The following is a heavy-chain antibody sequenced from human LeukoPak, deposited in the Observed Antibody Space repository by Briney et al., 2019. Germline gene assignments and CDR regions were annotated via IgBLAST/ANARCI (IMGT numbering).Heavy chain of an antibody. D-gene: IGHD3-3*01. CDR1: GYTFTSYD. Sequence: ASVKVSCKASGYTFTSYDINWVRQATGQGLEWMGWMNPNSGNTGYAQKFQGRVTMTRNTSISTAYMELSSLRSEDTAVYYCARGKRHIFDYYYYYMDVRGKGTTVTVSS. CDR3: ARGKRHIFDYYYYYMDV. V-gene: IGHV1-8*01. J-gene: IGHJ6*03. CDR2: MNPNSGNT.